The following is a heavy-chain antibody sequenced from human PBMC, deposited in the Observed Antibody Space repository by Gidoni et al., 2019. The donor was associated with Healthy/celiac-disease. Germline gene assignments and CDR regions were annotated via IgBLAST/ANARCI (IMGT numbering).Heavy chain of an antibody. J-gene: IGHJ6*02. D-gene: IGHD2-8*01. CDR3: ARVEGYCTNGVCSAYYYYYGMDV. V-gene: IGHV1-69*01. CDR2: ILPIFVTA. Sequence: QVQLVQSGAEVKKPGSSVKVSCKASGGTFRSYAISWVRQAPGQGLEWMGGILPIFVTANYAQKFQGRVTITADESTSTAYMELSSLRSEDTAVYYCARVEGYCTNGVCSAYYYYYGMDVWGQGTTVTVSS. CDR1: GGTFRSYA.